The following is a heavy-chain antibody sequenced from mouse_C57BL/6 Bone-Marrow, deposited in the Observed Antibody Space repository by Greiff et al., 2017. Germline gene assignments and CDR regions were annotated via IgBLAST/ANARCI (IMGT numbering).Heavy chain of an antibody. CDR2: IDPEDGDT. Sequence: VQLQQSGAELVRPGASVKLSCTASGFNIKDYYMHWVKQRPEQGLEWIGRIDPEDGDTEYAPKFQGKATMTADTSSNTAYLQLSSLTSEDTAVYYCTTGDYDDGDWYFDVWGTGTTVTVSS. J-gene: IGHJ1*03. CDR1: GFNIKDYY. V-gene: IGHV14-1*01. D-gene: IGHD2-4*01. CDR3: TTGDYDDGDWYFDV.